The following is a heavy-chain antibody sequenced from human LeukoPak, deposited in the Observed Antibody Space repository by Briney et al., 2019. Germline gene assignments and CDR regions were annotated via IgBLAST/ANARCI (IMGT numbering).Heavy chain of an antibody. CDR3: APSRGLDMIFND. J-gene: IGHJ4*02. D-gene: IGHD2-2*03. Sequence: GGSLRLSCAASGFTFSSYAMTWVRQVPGKGLEWVSRISGRGEIIYYADSVKGGFTISRDNSNNALHVQMNSLRAQDTAVYYCAPSRGLDMIFNDWGQGTPVTVSS. CDR2: ISGRGEII. CDR1: GFTFSSYA. V-gene: IGHV3-23*01.